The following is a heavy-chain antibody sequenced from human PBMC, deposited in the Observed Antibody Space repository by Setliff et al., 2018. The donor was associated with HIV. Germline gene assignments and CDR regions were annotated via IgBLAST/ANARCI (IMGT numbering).Heavy chain of an antibody. J-gene: IGHJ5*02. Sequence: ASVKVSCKASGYTFTNYAIHWVRQAPGQRLEWMGWINAGNGHTKYSQRFQGRVTITRDTSASTAYMELSSLRSEDTAVYYCARDRDEKWDLPNWFDPWGQGTLVTVSS. D-gene: IGHD1-26*01. CDR3: ARDRDEKWDLPNWFDP. CDR1: GYTFTNYA. V-gene: IGHV1-3*01. CDR2: INAGNGHT.